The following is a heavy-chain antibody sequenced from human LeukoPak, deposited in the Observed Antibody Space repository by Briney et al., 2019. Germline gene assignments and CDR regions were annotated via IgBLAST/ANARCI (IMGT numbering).Heavy chain of an antibody. V-gene: IGHV4-59*01. CDR2: IYYSGST. CDR3: ARNKYSYGSHFDY. J-gene: IGHJ4*02. D-gene: IGHD5-18*01. Sequence: SETLSLTCTVSGGSLSSYYWSWIRPPPGKGLEWIGYIYYSGSTNYNPPLKSRVTISVDTSKNQFSLKLSSVTAADTAVYYCARNKYSYGSHFDYWGQGTLVTVSS. CDR1: GGSLSSYY.